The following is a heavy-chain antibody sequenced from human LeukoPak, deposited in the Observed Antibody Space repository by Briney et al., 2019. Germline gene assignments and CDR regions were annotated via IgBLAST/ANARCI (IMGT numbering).Heavy chain of an antibody. CDR3: ARDRVGVHYVLDI. J-gene: IGHJ3*02. CDR2: ISYDGSNT. CDR1: GFTLSSYA. V-gene: IGHV3-30-3*01. Sequence: GGSLRLSCAASGFTLSSYAMHWGRQAPGKGLEWVAFISYDGSNTYYADSVKGRLTISRDSSKNTLYLQMNTLGAEDTAVYYCARDRVGVHYVLDIWGQGTMVTVSS. D-gene: IGHD3-10*02.